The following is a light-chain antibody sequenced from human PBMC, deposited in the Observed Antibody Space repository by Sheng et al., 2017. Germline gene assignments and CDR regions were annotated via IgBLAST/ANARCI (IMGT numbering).Light chain of an antibody. CDR1: QSVSSN. CDR2: GAS. Sequence: EIVMTQSPATLPVSPGERATLSCRASQSVSSNLAWYRQKPGQPPSLLIYGASSRATGVPARFIGSGSGTEFTLTISSLQSEDFAVYYCQHYNSWPLTFGGGTKVDIK. V-gene: IGKV3-15*01. CDR3: QHYNSWPLT. J-gene: IGKJ4*01.